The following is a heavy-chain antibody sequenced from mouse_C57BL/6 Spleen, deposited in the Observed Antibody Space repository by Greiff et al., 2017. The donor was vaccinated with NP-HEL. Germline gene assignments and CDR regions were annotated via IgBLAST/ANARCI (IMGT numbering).Heavy chain of an antibody. Sequence: EVKLMESGGGLVQPGGSLKLSCAASGFTFSDYYMYWVRQTPEKRLEWVAYISNGGGSTYYPDTVKGRFTISRDNAKNTLYLQMSRLKSEDTAMYYCASSSLRDYAMDYWGQGTSVTVSS. V-gene: IGHV5-12*01. J-gene: IGHJ4*01. D-gene: IGHD1-2*01. CDR2: ISNGGGST. CDR3: ASSSLRDYAMDY. CDR1: GFTFSDYY.